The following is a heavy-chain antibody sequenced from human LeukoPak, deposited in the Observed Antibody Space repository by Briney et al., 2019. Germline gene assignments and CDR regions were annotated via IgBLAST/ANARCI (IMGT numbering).Heavy chain of an antibody. CDR3: ARRRRGYSYAGTFDY. D-gene: IGHD5-18*01. J-gene: IGHJ4*02. CDR1: GGSFSGCY. Sequence: SETLSLTCAVYGGSFSGCYWSWIRQPPGKGLEWIGEINHSGSTNYNPSLKSRVTISVDTSKNQFSLKLSSVTAADTAVYYCARRRRGYSYAGTFDYWGQGTLVTVSS. V-gene: IGHV4-34*01. CDR2: INHSGST.